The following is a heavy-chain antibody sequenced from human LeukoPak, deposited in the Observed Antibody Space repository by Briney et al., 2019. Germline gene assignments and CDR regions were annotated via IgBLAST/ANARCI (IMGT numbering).Heavy chain of an antibody. CDR1: GFTFSSYA. J-gene: IGHJ6*02. V-gene: IGHV3-23*01. CDR2: ISGSGGST. D-gene: IGHD6-19*01. CDR3: AKAGSRGSYGMDV. Sequence: GGSLRLSYAASGFTFSSYAMSWVRQAPGKGLEWVSAISGSGGSTYYADSVKGRFTISRDNSKNTLYLQMNSLRAEDTAVYYCAKAGSRGSYGMDVWGQGTTVTVSS.